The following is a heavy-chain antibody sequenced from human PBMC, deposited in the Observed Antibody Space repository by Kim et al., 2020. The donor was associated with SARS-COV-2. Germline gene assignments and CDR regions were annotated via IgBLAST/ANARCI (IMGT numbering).Heavy chain of an antibody. CDR3: AKVSTEAGRIIASTFLDS. J-gene: IGHJ4*02. Sequence: RGRFTVSRDNSKNTLYLQRNSLRADDTAMYYCAKVSTEAGRIIASTFLDSWGQGTLVTVSS. V-gene: IGHV3-53*03. D-gene: IGHD2-15*01.